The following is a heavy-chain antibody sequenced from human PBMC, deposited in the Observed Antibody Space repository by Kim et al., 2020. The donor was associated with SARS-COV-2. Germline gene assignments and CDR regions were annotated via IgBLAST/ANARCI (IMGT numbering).Heavy chain of an antibody. Sequence: SGPTLVNPTQTLTLTCTFSGFSLSTSGVGVGWIRQPPGKALEWLALIYWDDDKRYSPSLKSRLTITKDTSKNQVVLTMTNMDPVDTATYYCAHRRLQDGDCSGGSCYVGYFDYWGQGTLVTVSS. J-gene: IGHJ4*02. CDR1: GFSLSTSGVG. CDR2: IYWDDDK. CDR3: AHRRLQDGDCSGGSCYVGYFDY. D-gene: IGHD2-15*01. V-gene: IGHV2-5*02.